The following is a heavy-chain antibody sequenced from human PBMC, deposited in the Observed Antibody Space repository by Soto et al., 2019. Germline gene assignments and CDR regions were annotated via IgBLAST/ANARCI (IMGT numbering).Heavy chain of an antibody. D-gene: IGHD6-6*01. V-gene: IGHV1-3*01. CDR1: GYTFTSYA. J-gene: IGHJ4*02. CDR3: ATDRGYSSSSFDY. Sequence: ASVKVSCKASGYTFTSYAVHWVRQAPGQRLEWMGWINAGNGNTKYSQKFQGRVTITRDTSASTAYMELSSLRSEDTAVYYCATDRGYSSSSFDYWGQGTLVTVSS. CDR2: INAGNGNT.